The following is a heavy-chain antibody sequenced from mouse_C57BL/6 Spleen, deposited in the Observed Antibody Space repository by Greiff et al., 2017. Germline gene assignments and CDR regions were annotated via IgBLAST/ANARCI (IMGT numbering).Heavy chain of an antibody. J-gene: IGHJ1*03. CDR3: AKANDDGGPYWYFDV. Sequence: VQLQQPGAELVRPGSSVKLSCKASGYTFTSYWMDWVKQRPGQGLEWIGNIYPSDSETHYNQKFKDKATLTVDKSSSTAYMQLSSLTSEDSAVYDCAKANDDGGPYWYFDVGGTGTTGTVP. V-gene: IGHV1-61*01. D-gene: IGHD3-2*02. CDR2: IYPSDSET. CDR1: GYTFTSYW.